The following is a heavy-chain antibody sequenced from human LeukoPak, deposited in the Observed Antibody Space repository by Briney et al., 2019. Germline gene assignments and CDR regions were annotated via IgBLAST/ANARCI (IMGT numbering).Heavy chain of an antibody. Sequence: SETLSLTCTVSGGSISSSSYYWGWIRQPPGKGLEWIGYIYYSGSTNYNPSLKSRVTISVDTSKNQFSLKLSSVTAADTAVYYCARYNSYGRSYYFDYWGQGTLVTVSS. CDR2: IYYSGST. CDR1: GGSISSSSYY. V-gene: IGHV4-61*05. D-gene: IGHD5-18*01. CDR3: ARYNSYGRSYYFDY. J-gene: IGHJ4*02.